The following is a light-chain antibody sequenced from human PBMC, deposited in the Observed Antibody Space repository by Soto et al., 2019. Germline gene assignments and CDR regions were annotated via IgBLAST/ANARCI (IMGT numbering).Light chain of an antibody. CDR2: GAS. CDR3: QQYVSWT. CDR1: QTISSNY. Sequence: EIVLTQSPGTLSVSPGERATLSCRASQTISSNYLAWDQQKPGQAPSLLIYGASSRATGIPDRFSGSGSGTDFTLTISRLEPEDAAIYYCQQYVSWTVGQGTKVEIK. J-gene: IGKJ1*01. V-gene: IGKV3-20*01.